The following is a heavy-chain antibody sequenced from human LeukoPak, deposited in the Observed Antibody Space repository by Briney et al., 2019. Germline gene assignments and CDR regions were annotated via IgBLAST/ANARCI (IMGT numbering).Heavy chain of an antibody. J-gene: IGHJ4*02. D-gene: IGHD6-19*01. CDR1: GFIFSNYG. CDR3: AKSSGWYRSFGDH. V-gene: IGHV3-23*01. Sequence: GGSLRLSCAASGFIFSNYGMSWVRQAPGKGLEWVSAMSGSGSRTYYADSVKGRFTISRDNSKNTLYLQMNSLRAEDTAVYYCAKSSGWYRSFGDHWGQGTLVTVSS. CDR2: MSGSGSRT.